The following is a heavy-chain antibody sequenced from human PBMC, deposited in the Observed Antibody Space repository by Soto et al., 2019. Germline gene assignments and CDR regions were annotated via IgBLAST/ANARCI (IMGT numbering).Heavy chain of an antibody. CDR1: GFTVSSNY. V-gene: IGHV3-53*01. CDR2: IYSGGST. J-gene: IGHJ4*02. CDR3: ARAILAVAGENSFDY. D-gene: IGHD6-19*01. Sequence: GGSLRLSCAASGFTVSSNYMSWVRQAPGKGLEWVSVIYSGGSTYYADSVKGRFTISRDNSKNTLYLQMNSLRAEDTAVYYCARAILAVAGENSFDYWGQGTLVTVSS.